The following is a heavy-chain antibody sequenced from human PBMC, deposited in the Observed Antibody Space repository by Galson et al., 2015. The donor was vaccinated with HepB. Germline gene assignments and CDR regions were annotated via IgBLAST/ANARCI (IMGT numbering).Heavy chain of an antibody. CDR3: AHRGANSGYNWFHP. CDR1: GVSVSTSGVG. J-gene: IGHJ5*02. V-gene: IGHV2-5*02. Sequence: PALVKPTQTLTLTFTLSGVSVSTSGVGVGWIRQPPGKALEWLALIYWDDDKRYSPFLKSRLTITRDTPNNQVVLTMTNMDPVDTATYYCAHRGANSGYNWFHPWGQGT. D-gene: IGHD5-12*01. CDR2: IYWDDDK.